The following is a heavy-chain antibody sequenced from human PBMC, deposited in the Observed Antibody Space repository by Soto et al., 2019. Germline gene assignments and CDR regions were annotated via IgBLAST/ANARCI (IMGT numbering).Heavy chain of an antibody. J-gene: IGHJ5*02. D-gene: IGHD3-10*01. CDR1: GGSISSYY. V-gene: IGHV4-59*08. Sequence: QVQLQESGPGLVKPSETLSLTCTVSGGSISSYYWSWIRQPPGKGLEWIGYIYYSGSTNYNPSLKSRVTISVDTSKNQFSLKLSSVTAADTAVYYCAGGLWFGELLGWFDPWGQGTLVTVSS. CDR3: AGGLWFGELLGWFDP. CDR2: IYYSGST.